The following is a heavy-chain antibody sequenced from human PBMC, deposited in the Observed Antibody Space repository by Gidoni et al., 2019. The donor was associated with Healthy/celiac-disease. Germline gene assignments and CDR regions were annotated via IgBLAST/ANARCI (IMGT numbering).Heavy chain of an antibody. CDR2: IYPGDSDT. V-gene: IGHV5-51*01. CDR1: GYSFHSYW. J-gene: IGHJ3*02. D-gene: IGHD6-19*01. Sequence: EVQLVQSGAEVKKPGESLKISCKGSGYSFHSYWIGWVRQMPGKGLKWMGFIYPGDSDTRYSPSFQGQVTIAADKSISTAYRQWSSLKAADTAMYYCARHSSGWYSVGAFDIWGQGTMVTVSS. CDR3: ARHSSGWYSVGAFDI.